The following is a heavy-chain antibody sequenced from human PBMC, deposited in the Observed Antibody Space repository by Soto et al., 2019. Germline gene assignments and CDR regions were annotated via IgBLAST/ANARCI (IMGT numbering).Heavy chain of an antibody. CDR1: GYTFTSYY. V-gene: IGHV1-46*01. CDR2: INPSGGST. Sequence: VASVKVSCKASGYTFTSYYMHWVRQAPGQGLEWMGIINPSGGSTSYAQKFQGRVTMTRDTPTSTVYMELSSLRSEDTAVYYCARGGFLEWLLLSTFYPRYYYYRMDVWGQGTNVTVYS. CDR3: ARGGFLEWLLLSTFYPRYYYYRMDV. D-gene: IGHD3-3*01. J-gene: IGHJ6*02.